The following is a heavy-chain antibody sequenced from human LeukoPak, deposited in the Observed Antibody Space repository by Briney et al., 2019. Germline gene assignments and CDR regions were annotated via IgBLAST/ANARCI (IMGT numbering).Heavy chain of an antibody. CDR1: GFTFSNAW. CDR2: IKSKTDGGTT. D-gene: IGHD2-15*01. CDR3: TTDWEDIVVVVAANDAFDI. J-gene: IGHJ3*02. Sequence: GGSLRLSCAASGFTFSNAWMSWVRQAPGKGLEWVGRIKSKTDGGTTDHAAPVKGRFTISRDDSKNTLYLQMNSLKTEDTAVYYCTTDWEDIVVVVAANDAFDIWGQGTMVTVSS. V-gene: IGHV3-15*01.